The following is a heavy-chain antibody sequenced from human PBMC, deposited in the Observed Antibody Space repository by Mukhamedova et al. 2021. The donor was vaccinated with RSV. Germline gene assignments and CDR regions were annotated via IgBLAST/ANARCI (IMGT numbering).Heavy chain of an antibody. V-gene: IGHV4-34*01. Sequence: HGGSTNYNPSLKSRVTISVDTSKNQFSLKLSSVTAADTAVYYCVKGTLRYCSSTSCRRDYYYYYMDVWGKGTTVTVSS. CDR2: HGGST. CDR3: VKGTLRYCSSTSCRRDYYYYYMDV. J-gene: IGHJ6*03. D-gene: IGHD2-2*01.